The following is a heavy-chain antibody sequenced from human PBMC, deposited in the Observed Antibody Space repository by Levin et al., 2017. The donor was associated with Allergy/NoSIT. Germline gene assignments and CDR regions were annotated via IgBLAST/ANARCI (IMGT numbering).Heavy chain of an antibody. Sequence: GESLKISCKASGYTFTSYAMNWVRQAPGQGLEWMGWINTNTGNPTYAQGFTGRFVFSLDTSVSTAYLQISSLKAEDTAVYYCARAEGHYIAAAGNGGWFDPWGQGTLVTVSS. CDR1: GYTFTSYA. V-gene: IGHV7-4-1*02. D-gene: IGHD6-13*01. CDR2: INTNTGNP. J-gene: IGHJ5*02. CDR3: ARAEGHYIAAAGNGGWFDP.